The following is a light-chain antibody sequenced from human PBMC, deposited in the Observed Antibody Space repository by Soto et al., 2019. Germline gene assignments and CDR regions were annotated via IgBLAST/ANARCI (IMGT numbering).Light chain of an antibody. CDR2: AAS. CDR1: QGIRTY. Sequence: DIHMTQSPSSLSESAGDRVTITCRASQGIRTYLHWYQQKPGKASKLLIYAASDLQSGVPSRFSDSGSGTDFTLTICRLQPEAFATYYCQHIYTIQITFGQGTRLEI. CDR3: QHIYTIQIT. V-gene: IGKV1-39*01. J-gene: IGKJ5*01.